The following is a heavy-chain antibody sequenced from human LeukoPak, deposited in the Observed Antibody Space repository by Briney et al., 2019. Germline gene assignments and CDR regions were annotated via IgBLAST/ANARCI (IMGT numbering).Heavy chain of an antibody. J-gene: IGHJ6*03. CDR1: GGSISSYY. V-gene: IGHV4-4*09. D-gene: IGHD4-17*01. CDR3: ASRLRSGGDYVGNYYYYMDV. Sequence: SETLSLTCTVSGGSISSYYWSWIRQPPGKGLEWIGYIYTSGSTNYNTSLQSRVTISVDTSKNQFSLKLSSVTAADTAGYYCASRLRSGGDYVGNYYYYMDVWGKGTTVTVSS. CDR2: IYTSGST.